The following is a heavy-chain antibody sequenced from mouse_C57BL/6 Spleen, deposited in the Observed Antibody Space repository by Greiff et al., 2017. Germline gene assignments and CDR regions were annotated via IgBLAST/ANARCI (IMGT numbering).Heavy chain of an antibody. CDR3: AKNYGSYGGDYFDY. CDR2: IDPSDSYT. CDR1: GYTFTSYW. J-gene: IGHJ2*01. V-gene: IGHV1-69*01. D-gene: IGHD2-1*01. Sequence: QVQLQQPGAELVMPGASVKLSCKASGYTFTSYWMHWVKQRPGQGLEWIGEIDPSDSYTNYNQKFKGKSTLTVDKSSSTAYMQLSSLTSEDSAVYYCAKNYGSYGGDYFDYWGQGTTLTVSS.